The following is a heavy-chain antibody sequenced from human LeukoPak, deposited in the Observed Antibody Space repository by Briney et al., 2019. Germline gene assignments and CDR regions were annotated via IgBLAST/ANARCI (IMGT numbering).Heavy chain of an antibody. CDR3: ASGPASNQPPY. V-gene: IGHV4-30-2*01. Sequence: SETLSLTCTVSGGSISSGGYYWSWIRQPPGKGLEWIGYIYHSGSTYYNPSLKSRVTISVDRSKNQFSLKLSSVTAADTAVYYCASGPASNQPPYWGQGTLVTVSS. J-gene: IGHJ4*02. D-gene: IGHD4-11*01. CDR2: IYHSGST. CDR1: GGSISSGGYY.